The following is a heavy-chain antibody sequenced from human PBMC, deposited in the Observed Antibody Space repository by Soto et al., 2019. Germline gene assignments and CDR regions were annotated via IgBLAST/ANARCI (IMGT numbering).Heavy chain of an antibody. J-gene: IGHJ4*02. D-gene: IGHD3-10*01. CDR1: GGSISQYY. V-gene: IGHV4-4*07. CDR2: IYSGGST. CDR3: ARGPGGFGDFSLDY. Sequence: QVQLQESGPGLVKPSETLSLSCAVSGGSISQYYWSWIRQPAGKGLEWIGRIYSGGSTNYNPSLESRVTMSVDTSKNQFSLKLSSVTAADTAVYYCARGPGGFGDFSLDYWGQGTLVTVSS.